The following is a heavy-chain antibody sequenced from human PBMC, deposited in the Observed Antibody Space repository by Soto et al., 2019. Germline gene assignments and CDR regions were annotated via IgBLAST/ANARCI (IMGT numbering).Heavy chain of an antibody. V-gene: IGHV1-69*02. CDR2: IIPILGIA. CDR3: ASTMVRGVSTDY. D-gene: IGHD3-10*01. J-gene: IGHJ4*02. CDR1: GGTFSSYT. Sequence: QVQLVQSGAEVKKPGSSVKVSCKASGGTFSSYTIRWVRQAPGQGLEWMGRIIPILGIANYAQKFQGRVTITADKSTSTAYMELSSLRSEDTAVYYCASTMVRGVSTDYWGQGTLVTVSS.